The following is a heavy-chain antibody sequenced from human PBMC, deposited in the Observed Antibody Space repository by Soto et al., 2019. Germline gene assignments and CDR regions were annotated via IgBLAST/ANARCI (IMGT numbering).Heavy chain of an antibody. CDR3: ARGRNPVAGSFLDH. D-gene: IGHD6-19*01. J-gene: IGHJ4*02. V-gene: IGHV3-30-3*01. CDR1: GFTFSSYA. Sequence: GGSLRLSCAASGFTFSSYAMHWVRQAPGKGLEWVAVISYDGSNKYYADSVKGRFTISRDNSKNTLYLQMNSLRAEDTAVYYCARGRNPVAGSFLDHWGQGTLVTVSS. CDR2: ISYDGSNK.